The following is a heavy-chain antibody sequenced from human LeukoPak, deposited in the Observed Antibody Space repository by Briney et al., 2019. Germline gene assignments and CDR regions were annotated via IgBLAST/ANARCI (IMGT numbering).Heavy chain of an antibody. Sequence: SQTLSLTCTVSGGSINSGGDYWSWIRQHPGKGLEWIGYIYYSGSTYYNPSLKSRVTISVDTSKNQFSLKLSPVTAADTAVYYCARLNYQLLSRYGMDVWGQGTTVTVSS. CDR2: IYYSGST. CDR1: GGSINSGGDY. J-gene: IGHJ6*02. V-gene: IGHV4-31*03. CDR3: ARLNYQLLSRYGMDV. D-gene: IGHD2-2*01.